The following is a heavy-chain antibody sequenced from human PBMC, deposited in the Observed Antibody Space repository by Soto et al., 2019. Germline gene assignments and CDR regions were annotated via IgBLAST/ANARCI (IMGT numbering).Heavy chain of an antibody. J-gene: IGHJ6*02. Sequence: ASVKVSCKASGYTFANYGISWVRQAPGQGLEWMGWISVYNGNTNYAQRFQGRVTMTTDASTSTAYMELRSLRFDDTAVYYCARDPNLGYTYGYGYYYYGMDVWGQGTTVTVSS. V-gene: IGHV1-18*04. CDR2: ISVYNGNT. CDR3: ARDPNLGYTYGYGYYYYGMDV. CDR1: GYTFANYG. D-gene: IGHD5-18*01.